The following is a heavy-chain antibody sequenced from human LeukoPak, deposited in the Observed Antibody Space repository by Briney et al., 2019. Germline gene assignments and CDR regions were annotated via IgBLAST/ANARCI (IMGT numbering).Heavy chain of an antibody. CDR2: ISMRGSKT. J-gene: IGHJ4*02. CDR1: ELDFSSHA. D-gene: IGHD4-17*01. V-gene: IGHV3-23*01. CDR3: ANEIRPNDY. Sequence: GGSERLSCAPSELDFSSHAMTWARQAPGEGLEWVAAISMRGSKTSYADSVEGRFTISRDNSKNTLYLQMNRLRAEDTAVYYCANEIRPNDYWGQGTQVTVSS.